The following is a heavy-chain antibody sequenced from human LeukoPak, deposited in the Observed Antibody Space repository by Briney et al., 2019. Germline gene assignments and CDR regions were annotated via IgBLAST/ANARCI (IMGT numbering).Heavy chain of an antibody. CDR1: GFTFSSYS. D-gene: IGHD4-23*01. Sequence: GGSLRLSCAASGFTFSSYSMNWVRQAPGKGLEWVANIKQDGSEKYYVYSVKGRFTISRDNARNSLYLQMNSLRAEDTAVYYCARVADGGFNYWGQGTLVTVSS. V-gene: IGHV3-7*01. J-gene: IGHJ4*02. CDR2: IKQDGSEK. CDR3: ARVADGGFNY.